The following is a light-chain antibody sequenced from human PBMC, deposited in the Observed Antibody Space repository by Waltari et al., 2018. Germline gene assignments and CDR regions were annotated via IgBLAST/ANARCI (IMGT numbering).Light chain of an antibody. CDR1: QSVSSY. V-gene: IGKV3-11*01. CDR3: QQRSNWPPRMYT. J-gene: IGKJ2*01. Sequence: EIVLTQSPATLSLSPGERATLSCRASQSVSSYLAWYQQKPGQAPRLLIYDASNRATGIPARFSGSGSVTDFTLTISSLEPEDFAVYYCQQRSNWPPRMYTFGQGTKLEI. CDR2: DAS.